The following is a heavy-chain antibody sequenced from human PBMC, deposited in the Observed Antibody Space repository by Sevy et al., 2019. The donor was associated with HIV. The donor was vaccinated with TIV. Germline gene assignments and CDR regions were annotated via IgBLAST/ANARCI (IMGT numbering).Heavy chain of an antibody. J-gene: IGHJ6*02. Sequence: SETLSLTCTVSGGSISRYYWSWIRQPPGKGLEWIGYIYYSGSTHYNPSLKSRVTLSVDTSKNQFSLKLSSVTAADTAVYYCARCLSDVAAAAHYYYYGMDVWGQGTTVTVSS. CDR3: ARCLSDVAAAAHYYYYGMDV. V-gene: IGHV4-59*01. D-gene: IGHD6-13*01. CDR1: GGSISRYY. CDR2: IYYSGST.